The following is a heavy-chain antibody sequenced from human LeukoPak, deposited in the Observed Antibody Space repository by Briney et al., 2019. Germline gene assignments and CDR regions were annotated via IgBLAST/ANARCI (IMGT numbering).Heavy chain of an antibody. J-gene: IGHJ4*02. Sequence: ASVKVSCKASGYTFTSYGISWVRQAAGQGLEWMGWMNPNSGNPGYAQKFQGRVTMTRNTSISTAYMELSSLRSEDTAVYYCARMVPDYYGSGTHDYWGQGTLVTVSS. D-gene: IGHD3-10*01. CDR2: MNPNSGNP. CDR1: GYTFTSYG. V-gene: IGHV1-8*02. CDR3: ARMVPDYYGSGTHDY.